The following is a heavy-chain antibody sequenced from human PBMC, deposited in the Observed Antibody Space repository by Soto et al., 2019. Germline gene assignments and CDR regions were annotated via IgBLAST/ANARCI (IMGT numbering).Heavy chain of an antibody. J-gene: IGHJ6*02. CDR1: GITFIYAW. D-gene: IGHD3-3*01. Sequence: GGSLRLSCAASGITFIYAWMYWVRQAPGKRLEWVGRIKSQADGGTTDYAAPVKGRFTISRDDSKNTLYLQMNSLKTEDTAVYYCTTLSITIFGVVLMDVWGQGTTVTVS. CDR3: TTLSITIFGVVLMDV. V-gene: IGHV3-15*07. CDR2: IKSQADGGTT.